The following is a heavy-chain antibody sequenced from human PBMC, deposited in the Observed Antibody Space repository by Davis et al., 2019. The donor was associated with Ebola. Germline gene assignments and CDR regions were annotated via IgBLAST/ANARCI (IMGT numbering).Heavy chain of an antibody. J-gene: IGHJ3*02. D-gene: IGHD4-11*01. CDR2: IYAGDSDS. V-gene: IGHV5-51*01. CDR3: ARSDSNYVSPFDI. CDR1: GYGFADYW. Sequence: GESLKISCKGSGYGFADYWIAWVRQTPGKGLEWMGIIYAGDSDSRYSPSFEGQVTISADKSISTAYLQWSSLKASDTAMYYCARSDSNYVSPFDIWGQGTMVTVSS.